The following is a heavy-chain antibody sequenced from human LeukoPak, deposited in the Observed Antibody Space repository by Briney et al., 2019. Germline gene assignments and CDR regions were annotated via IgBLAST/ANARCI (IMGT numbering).Heavy chain of an antibody. Sequence: SETLSLTCAVYGGSLSGYYWSWIRQSPGKGLEWIGRIYTSGSTNYNPSLKSRVTMSVDTSKNQFSLKLSSVTAADTAVYYCARVRDILTGYFDYWGQGTLVTVSS. CDR2: IYTSGST. J-gene: IGHJ4*02. D-gene: IGHD3-9*01. CDR3: ARVRDILTGYFDY. V-gene: IGHV4-59*10. CDR1: GGSLSGYY.